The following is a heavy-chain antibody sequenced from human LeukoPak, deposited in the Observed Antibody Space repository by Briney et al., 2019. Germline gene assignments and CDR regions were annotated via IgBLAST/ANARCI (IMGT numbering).Heavy chain of an antibody. CDR2: IYHSGNT. V-gene: IGHV4-31*03. D-gene: IGHD5-12*01. CDR3: ARDTRIEWLRFLDY. CDR1: GDSISNGGSISNGGHY. J-gene: IGHJ4*02. Sequence: SETLSLTCTVSGDSISNGGSISNGGHYWSWIRQFPGKGLEWIGYIYHSGNTYYNPSLESRVTMSVDTSENRFSLKVNSVTAADTAIYYCARDTRIEWLRFLDYWGQGILVTVSS.